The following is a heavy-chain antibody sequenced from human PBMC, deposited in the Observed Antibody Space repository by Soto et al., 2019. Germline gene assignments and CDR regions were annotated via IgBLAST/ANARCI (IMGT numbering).Heavy chain of an antibody. CDR2: IIPIFGTA. J-gene: IGHJ6*02. V-gene: IGHV1-69*13. D-gene: IGHD2-2*02. Sequence: ASVKVSCKASGGTFSSYAISWVRQAPGQGLEWMGGIIPIFGTANYAQKFQGRVTITADESTGTAYMELSSLRSEDTAVYYCARGGLGYCSSNSCYTGYYYYYYGMDVWGQVTTVTVSS. CDR3: ARGGLGYCSSNSCYTGYYYYYYGMDV. CDR1: GGTFSSYA.